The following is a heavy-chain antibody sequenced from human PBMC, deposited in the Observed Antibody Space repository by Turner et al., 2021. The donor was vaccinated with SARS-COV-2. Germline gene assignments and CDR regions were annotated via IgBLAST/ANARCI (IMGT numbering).Heavy chain of an antibody. CDR1: GFTFGSYE. D-gene: IGHD3-22*01. Sequence: EVQLVESGGDLVQPGGSLRLPCAASGFTFGSYEMNWVRQAPGKGLEWVSYISSSGSTIYYADSVKGRFTISRDNAKNSLYLQMNSLRAEDTAVYYCARDQYYDSRGYYFFRASYFDLWGRGTLVTVSS. V-gene: IGHV3-48*03. CDR3: ARDQYYDSRGYYFFRASYFDL. J-gene: IGHJ2*01. CDR2: ISSSGSTI.